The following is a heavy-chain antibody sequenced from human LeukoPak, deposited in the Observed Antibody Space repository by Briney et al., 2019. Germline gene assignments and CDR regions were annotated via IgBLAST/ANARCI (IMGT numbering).Heavy chain of an antibody. D-gene: IGHD3-22*01. J-gene: IGHJ4*02. CDR2: ISGSGGST. V-gene: IGHV3-23*01. CDR1: GFTFGSYA. CDR3: ANTEDYYDSSGSTPYYFDY. Sequence: PGGSLRLSCAASGFTFGSYAMSWVRQAPGKGLEWVSAISGSGGSTYYADSVKGRFTISRDNSKNTLYLQMNSLRAEDTAVYYCANTEDYYDSSGSTPYYFDYWGQGTLVTVSS.